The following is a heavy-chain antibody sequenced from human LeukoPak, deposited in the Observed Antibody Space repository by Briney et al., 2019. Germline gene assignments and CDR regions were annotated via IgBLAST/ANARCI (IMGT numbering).Heavy chain of an antibody. V-gene: IGHV1-2*02. J-gene: IGHJ4*02. Sequence: ASVKVSCKASGYTFTDYYIHWVRQAPGQGLEWLGWINPNSGGTHYAQKFQDRVIMTRDTSIRTAYMEVSRLGSDDTAEYYCETMGATNFDHWGQGTLVTVSS. D-gene: IGHD1-26*01. CDR3: ETMGATNFDH. CDR2: INPNSGGT. CDR1: GYTFTDYY.